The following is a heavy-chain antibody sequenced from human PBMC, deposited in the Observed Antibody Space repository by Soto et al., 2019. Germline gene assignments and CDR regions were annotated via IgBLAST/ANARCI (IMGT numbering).Heavy chain of an antibody. J-gene: IGHJ6*03. Sequence: SETLSLTCAVSSGSISSSNWWSWVRQPPGKGLEWIGEIYHSGSTNYNPSLKSRVTISVDKSKNQFSLKLSSVTAADTAVYYCARVILRRNWDYYYYMDVWGKGTTVTVSS. D-gene: IGHD7-27*01. CDR2: IYHSGST. CDR1: SGSISSSNW. CDR3: ARVILRRNWDYYYYMDV. V-gene: IGHV4-4*02.